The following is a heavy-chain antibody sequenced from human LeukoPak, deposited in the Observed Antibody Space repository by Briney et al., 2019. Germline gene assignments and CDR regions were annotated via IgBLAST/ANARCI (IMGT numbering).Heavy chain of an antibody. V-gene: IGHV5-51*01. J-gene: IGHJ4*02. CDR3: ARHYSYNWFGY. CDR1: GYDFAAYW. CDR2: INAANSHT. Sequence: GESLKISCKGSGYDFAAYWIAWVRQRPGKGLEWMGNINAANSHTTASPSFQGQVTISVDKSISTAYLQMRSLKASDTAIYYCARHYSYNWFGYWGQGSPVTVSS. D-gene: IGHD5-24*01.